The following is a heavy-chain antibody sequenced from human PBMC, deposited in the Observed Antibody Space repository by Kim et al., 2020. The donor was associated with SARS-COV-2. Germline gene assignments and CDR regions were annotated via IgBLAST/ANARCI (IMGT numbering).Heavy chain of an antibody. CDR1: GGTFSSYA. V-gene: IGHV1-69*13. Sequence: SVKVSCKASGGTFSSYAISWVRQAPGQGLEWMGGIIPIFGTANYAQKFQGRVTITADESTSTAYMELSSLRSEDTAVYYCARAPGYSYGYRAYHYFDYWGQGTLVTVSS. J-gene: IGHJ4*02. CDR3: ARAPGYSYGYRAYHYFDY. CDR2: IIPIFGTA. D-gene: IGHD5-18*01.